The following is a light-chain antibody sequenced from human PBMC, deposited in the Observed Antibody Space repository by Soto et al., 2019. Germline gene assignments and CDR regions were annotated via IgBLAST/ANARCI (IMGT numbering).Light chain of an antibody. J-gene: IGKJ1*01. Sequence: DIQMTQSPSSLSASVGDTVTITCRASQGISNYLAWYQQKPGQVPNLLIYAASTLQSGVPSRFSGSGSGTGFTLTISSLRPEDVATYYCQKYNTAPRTFGQGTKVDI. CDR3: QKYNTAPRT. CDR1: QGISNY. CDR2: AAS. V-gene: IGKV1-27*01.